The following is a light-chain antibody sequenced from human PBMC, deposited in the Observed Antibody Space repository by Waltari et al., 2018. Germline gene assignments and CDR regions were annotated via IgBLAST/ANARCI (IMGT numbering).Light chain of an antibody. CDR3: QQSYSTPRT. CDR1: QSISSY. J-gene: IGKJ2*01. CDR2: AAS. Sequence: DIQMTQSPSSLSTSVGDRVTTNCRASQSISSYLNWYQQKPGKAPTLLIYAASSLQSGVPSRFSGSGSGTDFTLTISSLQREDFVTYYCQQSYSTPRTFGQGTRLEIK. V-gene: IGKV1-39*01.